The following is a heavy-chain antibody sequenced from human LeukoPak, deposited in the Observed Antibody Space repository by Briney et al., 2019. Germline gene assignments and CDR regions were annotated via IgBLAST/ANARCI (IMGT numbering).Heavy chain of an antibody. CDR2: IRYDGSNK. Sequence: GSLRLSCSGSGFNFSRYGLDRVRQAPGKGLKGVAFIRYDGSNKYYADSVKGRFTISRDNSKNSLYLQMNSLRAEDTALYYCAKDGGYGGNGDIDYWGQGTLVTVSS. D-gene: IGHD4-23*01. V-gene: IGHV3-30*02. CDR1: GFNFSRYG. CDR3: AKDGGYGGNGDIDY. J-gene: IGHJ4*02.